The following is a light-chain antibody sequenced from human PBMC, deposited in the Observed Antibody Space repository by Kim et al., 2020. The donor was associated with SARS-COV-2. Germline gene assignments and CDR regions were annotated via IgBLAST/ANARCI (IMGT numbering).Light chain of an antibody. Sequence: SYELTQPPSVSVSPGQTASVTCCGDRVGNKYVSWYQQRPGQSPVLLIYQDNKRPSGIPERFSGSGSGNTATLTISGTQTMDEADYYCQAWDFNTVIFGGGTQLTVL. CDR3: QAWDFNTVI. CDR1: RVGNKY. CDR2: QDN. J-gene: IGLJ2*01. V-gene: IGLV3-1*01.